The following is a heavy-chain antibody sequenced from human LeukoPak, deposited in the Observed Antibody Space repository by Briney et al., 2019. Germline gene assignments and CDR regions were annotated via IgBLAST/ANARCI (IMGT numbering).Heavy chain of an antibody. V-gene: IGHV4-39*01. D-gene: IGHD6-13*01. Sequence: PSETLSLTCTVSGGSISSSSYYWGWIRQPPGKGLEWIGSIYYSGSTYYNPSLKSRVTISVDTSKNQFSLKLSSVTAADTAVYYCARQLGQQLVLGSYYYMDVWGKGTTVTVSS. CDR3: ARQLGQQLVLGSYYYMDV. J-gene: IGHJ6*03. CDR2: IYYSGST. CDR1: GGSISSSSYY.